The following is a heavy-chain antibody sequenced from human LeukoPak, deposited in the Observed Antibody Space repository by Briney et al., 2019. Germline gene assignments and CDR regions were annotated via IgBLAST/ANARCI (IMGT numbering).Heavy chain of an antibody. J-gene: IGHJ5*02. CDR2: VYPSGRT. CDR3: ASGGRISAANWFDP. Sequence: SETLSLTCTVSGGSISAYYWSWIRQPAGKGLEWIGRVYPSGRTSYNPSLENRVTMSVDTSKKQFSLKLRSVTAADTAVYYCASGGRISAANWFDPWGQGTLVTVSS. V-gene: IGHV4-4*07. CDR1: GGSISAYY. D-gene: IGHD6-13*01.